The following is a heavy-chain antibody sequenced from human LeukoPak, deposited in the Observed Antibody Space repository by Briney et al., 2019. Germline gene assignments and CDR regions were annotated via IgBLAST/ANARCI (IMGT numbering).Heavy chain of an antibody. CDR1: GGSISSYY. CDR3: AGVPPGYYDSSGILDI. D-gene: IGHD3-22*01. V-gene: IGHV4-59*01. Sequence: SETLSLTCTVSGGSISSYYWSWIRQPPGKGLEWIGYIYYSGSTNYNPSLKSRVTISVDTSKNQFSLKLSSVTAADTAVYYCAGVPPGYYDSSGILDIWGQGTMVTVSS. J-gene: IGHJ3*02. CDR2: IYYSGST.